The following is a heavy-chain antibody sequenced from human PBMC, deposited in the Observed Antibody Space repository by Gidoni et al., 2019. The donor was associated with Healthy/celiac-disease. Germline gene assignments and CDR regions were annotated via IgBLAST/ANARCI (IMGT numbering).Heavy chain of an antibody. V-gene: IGHV3-7*01. CDR1: GFTFRSHW. D-gene: IGHD6-6*01. CDR3: ARFRLAARVFDY. CDR2: IKQDGSEK. Sequence: EVQLLESGGGLVPPGGSLRLSCAASGFTFRSHWMSWVRQAPGKGLGGVANIKQDGSEKYYVDSVTGRFTISRDNAKNSLYLQMNSLRAEDTAVYYCARFRLAARVFDYWGQGTLVTVSS. J-gene: IGHJ4*02.